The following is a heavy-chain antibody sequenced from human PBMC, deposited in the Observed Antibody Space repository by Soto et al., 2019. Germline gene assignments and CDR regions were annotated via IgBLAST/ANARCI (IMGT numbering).Heavy chain of an antibody. CDR2: IYYSGST. CDR3: ARGRDYYHSSGSLGWFDP. J-gene: IGHJ5*02. CDR1: GGSISSGGYY. Sequence: SETLSLTCTVSGGSISSGGYYWSWIRQHPGKGLEWIGYIYYSGSTYYNPSLKSRVTISVDTSKNQFSLKLSSVTAADTAVYYCARGRDYYHSSGSLGWFDPWGQGTLVTVYS. V-gene: IGHV4-31*03. D-gene: IGHD3-22*01.